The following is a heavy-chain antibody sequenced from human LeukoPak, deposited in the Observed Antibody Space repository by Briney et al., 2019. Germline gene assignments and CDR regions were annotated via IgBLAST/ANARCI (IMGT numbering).Heavy chain of an antibody. V-gene: IGHV4-34*01. CDR2: INHSGSN. D-gene: IGHD2-15*01. CDR3: ARGYCSGGSCYSLRWFDP. J-gene: IGHJ5*02. Sequence: PSETLSLTCAVYGGSFSGYYWSWLRQPPGQGLEWIGEINHSGSNNYNPSLKSRVTISVDTSKDQFSLKLSSVTAADTAVYYCARGYCSGGSCYSLRWFDPWGQGTLVTVSS. CDR1: GGSFSGYY.